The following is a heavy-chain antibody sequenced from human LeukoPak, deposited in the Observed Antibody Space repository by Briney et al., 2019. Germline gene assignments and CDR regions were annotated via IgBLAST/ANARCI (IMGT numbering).Heavy chain of an antibody. CDR2: ISYDGSNK. CDR1: GFTFSSYA. D-gene: IGHD3-10*01. J-gene: IGHJ4*02. Sequence: GGSLRLSCAASGFTFSSYAMHWVRQAPGKGLEWVAVISYDGSNKYYADSVKGRFTISRDNSKNTLYLQMNSLRAEDTAVYYCARDFSAYSSGSYIDYWGQGTLVTVSS. CDR3: ARDFSAYSSGSYIDY. V-gene: IGHV3-30*04.